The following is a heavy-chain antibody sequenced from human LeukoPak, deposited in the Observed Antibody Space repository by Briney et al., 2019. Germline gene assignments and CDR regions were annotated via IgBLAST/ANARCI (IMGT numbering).Heavy chain of an antibody. D-gene: IGHD2-2*01. Sequence: SVKVSCKASGGTFSSYAISWVRQAPGQGLEWMGRIIPILGIANYAQKFQGRVTITADKSTSTAYMELSSLRSEDTAVYYCAREGPFVVVVPAAHPYFDYWGQGTLVTVSS. CDR2: IIPILGIA. CDR3: AREGPFVVVVPAAHPYFDY. CDR1: GGTFSSYA. V-gene: IGHV1-69*04. J-gene: IGHJ4*02.